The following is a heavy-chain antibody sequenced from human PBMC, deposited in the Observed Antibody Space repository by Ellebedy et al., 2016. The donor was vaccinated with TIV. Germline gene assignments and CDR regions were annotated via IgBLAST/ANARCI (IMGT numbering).Heavy chain of an antibody. CDR2: IIGSGADT. D-gene: IGHD6-19*01. Sequence: GESLKISCAASGFTFSNYAMAWVRQAPGKGLEWVSAIIGSGADTYYADSVKGRFTISRDNSKNTLFLQMTGLRAEDTALYYCAKELAVAGSGALDIWGQGTMVTVSS. J-gene: IGHJ3*02. CDR3: AKELAVAGSGALDI. V-gene: IGHV3-23*01. CDR1: GFTFSNYA.